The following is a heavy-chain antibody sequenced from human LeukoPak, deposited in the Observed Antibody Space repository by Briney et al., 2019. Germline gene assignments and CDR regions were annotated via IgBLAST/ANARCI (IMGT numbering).Heavy chain of an antibody. V-gene: IGHV3-15*01. CDR3: AKDPKYGAPDAFDI. CDR2: IKSKTDGGTT. CDR1: GFTFSNAW. Sequence: GGSLRLSCAASGFTFSNAWMSWVRQAPGKGLEWVGRIKSKTDGGTTDYAAPVKGRFTISRDDSKNTLYLQMNSLKAEDTAVYYCAKDPKYGAPDAFDIWGQGTMVTVSS. D-gene: IGHD4-17*01. J-gene: IGHJ3*02.